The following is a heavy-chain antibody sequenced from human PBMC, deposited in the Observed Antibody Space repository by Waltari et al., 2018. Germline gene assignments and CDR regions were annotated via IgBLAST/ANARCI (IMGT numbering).Heavy chain of an antibody. CDR1: GFTFSSYA. Sequence: EVQLVESGGGLVQPGGSLRLSCAASGFTFSSYAMCWVRQAPGKGLEWFSAISGSGGSTDYADSVRGRFTISRDNSKNTLYLQMNSLRAEDTAVYYCAKLREQCLEYWGQGTLVTVSS. CDR2: ISGSGGST. CDR3: AKLREQCLEY. V-gene: IGHV3-23*04. J-gene: IGHJ4*02. D-gene: IGHD6-19*01.